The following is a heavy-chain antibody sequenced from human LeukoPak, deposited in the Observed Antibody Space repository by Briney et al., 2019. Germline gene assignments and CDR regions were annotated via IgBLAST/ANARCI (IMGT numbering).Heavy chain of an antibody. CDR1: GYTFTSYG. CDR3: ARALRLNPDY. D-gene: IGHD2-8*01. J-gene: IGHJ4*02. CDR2: ISAYNGNT. V-gene: IGHV1-18*01. Sequence: ASVTVSCTTSGYTFTSYGISWVRQAPGQGLEWMGWISAYNGNTNYAQKLQGRVTMTTDTSTSTAYMELRSLRSDDTAVYYCARALRLNPDYWGQGTLVTVSS.